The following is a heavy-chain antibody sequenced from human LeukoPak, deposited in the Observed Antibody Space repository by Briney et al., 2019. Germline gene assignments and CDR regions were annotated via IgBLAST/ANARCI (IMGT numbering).Heavy chain of an antibody. V-gene: IGHV4-39*01. CDR3: ARIRDCSSTSCYTSRGHYMDV. CDR2: IYYSGST. Sequence: SETLSLTCTVSGGSISSNNYYWGWIRQSPGKGLEWIGSIYYSGSTNYNPSLKSRVTISVDTSKNQFSLRLSSVTAADAAVYYYARIRDCSSTSCYTSRGHYMDVWGKGTTVTVSS. CDR1: GGSISSNNYY. J-gene: IGHJ6*03. D-gene: IGHD2-2*02.